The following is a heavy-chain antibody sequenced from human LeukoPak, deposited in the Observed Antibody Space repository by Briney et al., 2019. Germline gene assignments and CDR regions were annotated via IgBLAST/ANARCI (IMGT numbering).Heavy chain of an antibody. Sequence: PGGSLRLSCAASGFTFSSYAMHWVRQAPGKGLEWVAVISYDGSNKYYADSVKGRFTISRDNSKNTLYLQMNSLRAEDTAVYYCARADRLYCSGGSCYGGSFDIWGQGTMVTVSS. J-gene: IGHJ3*02. CDR1: GFTFSSYA. CDR3: ARADRLYCSGGSCYGGSFDI. CDR2: ISYDGSNK. D-gene: IGHD2-15*01. V-gene: IGHV3-30-3*01.